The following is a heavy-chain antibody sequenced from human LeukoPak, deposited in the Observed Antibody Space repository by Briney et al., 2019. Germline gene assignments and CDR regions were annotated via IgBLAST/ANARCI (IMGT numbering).Heavy chain of an antibody. CDR3: ARDSGLDF. CDR2: ISGNGHNT. D-gene: IGHD3-10*01. Sequence: GGSLRLSCAASGFTFSSYPMHWVRQAPGKGLEYVSAISGNGHNTYYAKSVRGRFTISRDNSKNTLFLQMGSLRAEDMAVYYCARDSGLDFWGQGTLVTVSS. CDR1: GFTFSSYP. J-gene: IGHJ4*02. V-gene: IGHV3-64*01.